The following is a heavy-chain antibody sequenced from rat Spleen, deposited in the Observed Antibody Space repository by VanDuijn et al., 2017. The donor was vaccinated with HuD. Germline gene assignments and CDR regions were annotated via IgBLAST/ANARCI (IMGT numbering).Heavy chain of an antibody. CDR2: ISTAGINT. Sequence: EVQLVESGGGLVQPGRSLKLSCAASGFTFSNYYMAWVRQAPTKGLEWVAYISTAGINTYYRDSVRGRFTISRDNAKSALYLQMDSLRSEDTATYYCTTDSYFDYWGHGVMVTVSS. CDR1: GFTFSNYY. V-gene: IGHV5-27*01. J-gene: IGHJ2*01. CDR3: TTDSYFDY.